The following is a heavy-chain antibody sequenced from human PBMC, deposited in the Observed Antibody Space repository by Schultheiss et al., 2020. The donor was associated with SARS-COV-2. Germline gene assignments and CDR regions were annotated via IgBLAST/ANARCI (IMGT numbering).Heavy chain of an antibody. D-gene: IGHD3-22*01. CDR3: ARDRPPLCYDRSGYSDAFDI. J-gene: IGHJ3*02. CDR2: MNPNRGNT. V-gene: IGHV1-8*02. CDR1: GYTFTSYG. Sequence: ASVKVSCKASGYTFTSYGISWVRQAPGQGLGWMGWMNPNRGNTGYAQKFQGRVTMTRDTSISTAYMELSRLTSEDTAGYYCARDRPPLCYDRSGYSDAFDIWGQGTMVTVSS.